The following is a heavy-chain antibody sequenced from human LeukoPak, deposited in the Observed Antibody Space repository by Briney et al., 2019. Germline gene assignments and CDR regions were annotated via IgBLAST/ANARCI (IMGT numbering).Heavy chain of an antibody. CDR1: GFTFRSYA. D-gene: IGHD6-13*01. Sequence: PGGSLRLSCAASGFTFRSYAMSWVRQAPGKGLEWVSAISASGESTYYADSVKGRFTISRDNSKNTLYLQMNSLRAEDTAVYYCAKVEGSWYDFDYWGQGTLVTVSS. V-gene: IGHV3-23*01. CDR3: AKVEGSWYDFDY. J-gene: IGHJ4*02. CDR2: ISASGEST.